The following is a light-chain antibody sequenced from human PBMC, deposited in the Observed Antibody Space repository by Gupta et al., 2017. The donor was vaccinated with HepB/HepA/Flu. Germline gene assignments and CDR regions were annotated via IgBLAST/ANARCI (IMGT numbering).Light chain of an antibody. CDR1: QGISNY. CDR2: AAS. J-gene: IGKJ3*01. CDR3: QKYNSAPFG. Sequence: DIQMTQSPSSLSASVGDRVTITCRASQGISNYLAWYQQKPGKVPKLLIYAASTLQSRVPSRFSGTGSGTAFTLTIISLQPEAVATYYCQKYNSAPFGFGHGTKVDIK. V-gene: IGKV1-27*01.